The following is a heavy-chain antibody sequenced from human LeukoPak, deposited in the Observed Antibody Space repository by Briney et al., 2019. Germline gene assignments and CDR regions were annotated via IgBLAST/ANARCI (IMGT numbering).Heavy chain of an antibody. V-gene: IGHV3-21*01. D-gene: IGHD6-6*01. J-gene: IGHJ4*02. CDR1: GFAFSTYS. Sequence: GGSLRLSCAASGFAFSTYSMIWVRQAPGKGLEWVSSISSSSSYIYYADSVKGRFTISRDNAKNSLYLQMNSLRAEDTAVYYCARTRQYSPYYFDYWGQGTLVTVSS. CDR2: ISSSSSYI. CDR3: ARTRQYSPYYFDY.